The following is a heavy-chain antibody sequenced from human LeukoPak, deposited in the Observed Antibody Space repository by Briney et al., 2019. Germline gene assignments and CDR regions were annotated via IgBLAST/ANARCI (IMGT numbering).Heavy chain of an antibody. D-gene: IGHD3-10*01. V-gene: IGHV1-18*01. CDR2: IGANTGNT. J-gene: IGHJ4*02. CDR3: ATAVVRGVLLWFGELLF. Sequence: ASVKVSCKASGYTFTNYGISWVRQAPGQGLEWMGWIGANTGNTNYAQKFQGRVAMTTDTSTSTAYMDLRSLRSEDTAVYYCATAVVRGVLLWFGELLFWGQGTLVTVSS. CDR1: GYTFTNYG.